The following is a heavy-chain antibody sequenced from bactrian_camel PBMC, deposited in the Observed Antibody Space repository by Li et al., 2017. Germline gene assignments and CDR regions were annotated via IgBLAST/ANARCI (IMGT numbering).Heavy chain of an antibody. CDR2: ISTGGGGS. Sequence: VQLVESGGGLVQAGGSLRLSCTASGLTFDDYVMSWVRQAPGKGLEWVSSISTGGGGSYVADSVKGRFTISRDNAKNTLYLQMDSLKPEDTAVYYCVREGDQDVRGADFGYWGQGTQVTVS. CDR1: GLTFDDYV. D-gene: IGHD5*01. V-gene: IGHV3S36*01. J-gene: IGHJ6*01. CDR3: VREGDQDVRGADFGY.